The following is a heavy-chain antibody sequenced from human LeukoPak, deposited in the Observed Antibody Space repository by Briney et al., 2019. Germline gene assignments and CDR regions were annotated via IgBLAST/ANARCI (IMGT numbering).Heavy chain of an antibody. CDR2: INHSGST. D-gene: IGHD6-19*01. V-gene: IGHV4-34*01. J-gene: IGHJ4*02. CDR1: GGSFSGYY. Sequence: SETLSLTCAVYGGSFSGYYWSCIRQPPGKGLEWIGEINHSGSTNYNPSLKSRVTITVDTSKNQFSLKLSSVTAADTAVYYCARGHSSGWHGRGTFDYWGQGTLVTVSS. CDR3: ARGHSSGWHGRGTFDY.